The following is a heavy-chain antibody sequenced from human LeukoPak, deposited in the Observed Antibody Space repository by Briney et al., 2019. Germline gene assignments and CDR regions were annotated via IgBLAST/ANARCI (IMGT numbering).Heavy chain of an antibody. D-gene: IGHD2-2*01. CDR1: GFTFSNYW. CDR2: ISQDGSDT. Sequence: GGSLRLSCEASGFTFSNYWIHWVRQAPGKGLEWVSRISQDGSDTIYADSVKGRLTVSRDNAKNTVFLQLSSLRAEDTAVYYCARYHPGGFWGQGSLVTVS. V-gene: IGHV3-74*01. CDR3: ARYHPGGF. J-gene: IGHJ4*02.